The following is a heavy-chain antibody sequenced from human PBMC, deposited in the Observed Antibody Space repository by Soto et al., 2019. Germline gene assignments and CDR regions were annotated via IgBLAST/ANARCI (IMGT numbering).Heavy chain of an antibody. CDR2: INPNSGGT. CDR3: ARLTVPLDIVVLPAASYDY. V-gene: IGHV1-2*02. CDR1: GGTFSSYA. J-gene: IGHJ4*02. D-gene: IGHD2-2*01. Sequence: ASVKVSCKASGGTFSSYAISWVRQAPGQGLEWMGWINPNSGGTNYAQKFQGRVTMTRDTSISTAYMELSRLRSDDTAVYYCARLTVPLDIVVLPAASYDYWGQGTLVTVSS.